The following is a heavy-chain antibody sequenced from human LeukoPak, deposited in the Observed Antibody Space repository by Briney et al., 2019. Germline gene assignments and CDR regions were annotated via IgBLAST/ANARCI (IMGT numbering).Heavy chain of an antibody. J-gene: IGHJ4*02. CDR2: IGTAGDT. CDR1: GFTFSNYD. Sequence: GGSLRLSCAASGFTFSNYDMHWVRQATGKGLEWVSAIGTAGDTYYPGSVKGRFTISRDNAKNSLYLQMNSLRAEDTAVYYCAREFAGATSRYFDYWGQGTLVTVSS. V-gene: IGHV3-13*01. CDR3: AREFAGATSRYFDY. D-gene: IGHD1-26*01.